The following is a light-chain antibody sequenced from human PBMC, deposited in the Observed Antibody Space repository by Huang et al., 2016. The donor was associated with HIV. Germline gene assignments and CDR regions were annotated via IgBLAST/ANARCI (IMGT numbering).Light chain of an antibody. CDR1: QGIRNY. Sequence: IQLTQSPSSLSASVGDRVTITCRASQGIRNYLAWYQQIPGKAPKLLISAASTLHSGVPSRFSGSGSGTDFTLTISSLQPEDFASYYCQQINSYPLTFGGGTKVEIK. V-gene: IGKV1-9*01. J-gene: IGKJ4*01. CDR2: AAS. CDR3: QQINSYPLT.